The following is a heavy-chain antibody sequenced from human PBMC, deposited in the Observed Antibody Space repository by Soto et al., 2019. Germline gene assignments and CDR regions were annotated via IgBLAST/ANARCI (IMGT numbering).Heavy chain of an antibody. CDR3: ARLEDAGSSYYYYYYMDV. D-gene: IGHD6-6*01. CDR1: GYSFTSYW. J-gene: IGHJ6*03. V-gene: IGHV5-51*01. Sequence: GESLKISCKGSGYSFTSYWIGWVRQMPGKGLEWMGIIYPGDSDTRYSPSFQGQVTISADKSISTAYLQWSSLKASDTAMYYCARLEDAGSSYYYYYYMDVWGKGTTVTVSS. CDR2: IYPGDSDT.